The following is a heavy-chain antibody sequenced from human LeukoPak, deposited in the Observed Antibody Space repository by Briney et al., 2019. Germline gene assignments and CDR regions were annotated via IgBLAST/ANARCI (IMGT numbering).Heavy chain of an antibody. CDR2: IIPIFGTA. V-gene: IGHV1-69*06. Sequence: SVKVSCKASGGTLSSYAISWVRQAPGQGLEWMGGIIPIFGTANYAQKFQGRVTITADKSTSTAYMELSSLRSEDTAVYYCARGRGYSYGYSGFAFDIWGQGTMVTVSS. CDR1: GGTLSSYA. CDR3: ARGRGYSYGYSGFAFDI. J-gene: IGHJ3*02. D-gene: IGHD5-18*01.